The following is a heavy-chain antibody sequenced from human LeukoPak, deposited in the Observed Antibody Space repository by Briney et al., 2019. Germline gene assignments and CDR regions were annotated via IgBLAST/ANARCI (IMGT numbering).Heavy chain of an antibody. Sequence: GGSLRLSCAASGFTFSSYAMHWVRQAPGKGLEWVAVISYDGSNKYYADSVKGRFTISRDNSKNTLSLQMNSLRAEDTAVYYCARGRGYCSRTGCYDPQDYYSVMAIGGKGPTVTVPS. CDR1: GFTFSSYA. V-gene: IGHV3-30-3*01. CDR2: ISYDGSNK. D-gene: IGHD2-2*01. J-gene: IGHJ6*04. CDR3: ARGRGYCSRTGCYDPQDYYSVMAI.